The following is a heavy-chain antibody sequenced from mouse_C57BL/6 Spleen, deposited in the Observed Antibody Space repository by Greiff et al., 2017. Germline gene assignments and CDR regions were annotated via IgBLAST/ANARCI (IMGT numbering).Heavy chain of an antibody. CDR3: AREKQGDDYDGAWFAY. CDR1: GYTFTDYN. J-gene: IGHJ3*01. V-gene: IGHV1-18*01. D-gene: IGHD2-4*01. Sequence: EVQLQQSGPELVKPGASVKIPCKASGYTFTDYNTDWVKQSHGKSLEWIGDINPNNGGTIYNQKFKGKATLTVDKSSSTAYMELRSLTSEDTAVYYCAREKQGDDYDGAWFAYWGQGTLVTVSA. CDR2: INPNNGGT.